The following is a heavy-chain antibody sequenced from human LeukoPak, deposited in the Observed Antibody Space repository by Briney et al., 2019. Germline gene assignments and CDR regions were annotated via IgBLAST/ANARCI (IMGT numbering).Heavy chain of an antibody. CDR3: AKGQLVDYGMDV. CDR2: ISFDGGHI. D-gene: IGHD6-6*01. CDR1: GFTFSSQA. J-gene: IGHJ6*02. V-gene: IGHV3-30*18. Sequence: PGGSLRLSCVASGFTFSSQARHWVRQAPGKGLEWVAVISFDGGHIYYADAVKGRFTISRDSSKNTLYLQMNSLRAEDTAIYYCAKGQLVDYGMDVWGQGTTVTVSS.